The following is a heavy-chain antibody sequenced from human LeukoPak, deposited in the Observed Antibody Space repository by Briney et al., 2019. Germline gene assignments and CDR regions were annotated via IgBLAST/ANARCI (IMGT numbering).Heavy chain of an antibody. CDR1: GGSISSSYY. D-gene: IGHD3-22*01. Sequence: SGTLSLTCAVSGGSISSSYYWSWIRQPPGKGLEWIGYIYYSGSTNYNPSLKSRVTISVDTSKNQFSLKLSSVTAADTAVYYCARHRGITMIVDKGLGYFDYWGQGTLVTVSS. CDR2: IYYSGST. CDR3: ARHRGITMIVDKGLGYFDY. V-gene: IGHV4-59*08. J-gene: IGHJ4*02.